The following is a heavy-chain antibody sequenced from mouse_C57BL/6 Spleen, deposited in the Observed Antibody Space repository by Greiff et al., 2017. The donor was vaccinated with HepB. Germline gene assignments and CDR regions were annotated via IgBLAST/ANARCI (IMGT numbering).Heavy chain of an antibody. CDR3: ARGDYAGGDSGFAY. J-gene: IGHJ3*01. D-gene: IGHD2-4*01. CDR1: GYAFSSSW. Sequence: VKLVESGPELVKPGASVKISCKASGYAFSSSWMNWVKQRPGKGLEWIGRIYPGDGDTNYNGKFKGKATLTADKSSSTAYMQLSSLTSEDSAVYFCARGDYAGGDSGFAYWGQGTLVTVSA. V-gene: IGHV1-82*01. CDR2: IYPGDGDT.